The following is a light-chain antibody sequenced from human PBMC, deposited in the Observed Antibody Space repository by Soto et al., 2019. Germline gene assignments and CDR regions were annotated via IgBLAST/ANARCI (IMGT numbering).Light chain of an antibody. J-gene: IGKJ5*01. CDR1: QSFRGL. Sequence: VLTQSPVPLSLSPGARATLSCRASQSFRGLLAWYQQKPGQAPRLLIYDAYNRATGIPPRFSGSGSGTYFTLTISSLEPEDSAGYYCQLRDMWPITFGQGTRLEIK. CDR2: DAY. V-gene: IGKV3-11*01. CDR3: QLRDMWPIT.